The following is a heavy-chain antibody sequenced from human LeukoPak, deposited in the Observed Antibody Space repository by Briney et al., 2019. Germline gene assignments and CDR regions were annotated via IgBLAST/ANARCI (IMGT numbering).Heavy chain of an antibody. Sequence: SETLSLTCAVYGGSFSGYYWSWIRQPPGKGLEWIGEINHSGSANYNPSLKSRVTISVDTSKNQFSLKLSSVTAADTAVYYCAGHHPRNTVDFWGQGTLVTVSS. V-gene: IGHV4-34*01. J-gene: IGHJ4*02. CDR2: INHSGSA. CDR1: GGSFSGYY. D-gene: IGHD2/OR15-2a*01. CDR3: AGHHPRNTVDF.